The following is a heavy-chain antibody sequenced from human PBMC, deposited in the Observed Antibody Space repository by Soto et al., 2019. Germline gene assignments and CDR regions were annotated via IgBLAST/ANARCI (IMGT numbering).Heavy chain of an antibody. J-gene: IGHJ3*02. CDR1: GLSFGTSGVG. V-gene: IGHV2-5*01. CDR3: ASMTTVATAAFDI. D-gene: IGHD4-17*01. Sequence: QITLKESGPTQVKPTQTLTLTCTASGLSFGTSGVGVGWIRQPPGEALEWLALIYWNDDKRYSPSLKSSLTITKDTSKNQMVLTLTNVEPVDTATYYCASMTTVATAAFDIWGQGTMVTVSS. CDR2: IYWNDDK.